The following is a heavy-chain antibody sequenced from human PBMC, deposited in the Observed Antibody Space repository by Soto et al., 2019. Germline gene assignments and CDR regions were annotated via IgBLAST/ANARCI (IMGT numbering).Heavy chain of an antibody. D-gene: IGHD6-13*01. V-gene: IGHV4-31*03. CDR1: GGSISGEGYY. CDR2: INNSVST. Sequence: QVQLQESGPGLVEPSQTLSLTCTVSGGSISGEGYYWSWIRQYSGRGLEWNGYINNSVSTYYNPSLNSRVIISVDTSKTQFFLNLSSVTDADTAVYYCARAWTATAGWANWFDRWGQGTLVTVSS. J-gene: IGHJ5*02. CDR3: ARAWTATAGWANWFDR.